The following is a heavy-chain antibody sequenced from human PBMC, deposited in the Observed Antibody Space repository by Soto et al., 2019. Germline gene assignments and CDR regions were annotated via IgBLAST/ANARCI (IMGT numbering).Heavy chain of an antibody. J-gene: IGHJ5*02. CDR1: GTSMSCHC. Sequence: SETLSLTCTVSGTSMSCHCWSWMRQPPGKGLEWIGYGYYSGSTLYNPSLKSRVTISLDTSKNHFSLRLNSVTSADTAVYYCARGVYLSLVRTGWFDPWGQGTLVTVSS. CDR3: ARGVYLSLVRTGWFDP. V-gene: IGHV4-59*11. D-gene: IGHD3-10*01. CDR2: GYYSGST.